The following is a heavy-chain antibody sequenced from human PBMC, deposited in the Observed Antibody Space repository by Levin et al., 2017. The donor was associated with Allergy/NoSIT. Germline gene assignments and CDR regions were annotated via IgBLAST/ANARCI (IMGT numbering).Heavy chain of an antibody. V-gene: IGHV3-23*01. Sequence: GGSLRLSCAASRFSFSSYAMSWVRQAPGKGLVWVSSVSAGGSGTYYADSVKGRFTISRDNSKNALFLQMNSLRVEDTAIYYCATELRGDYFDYWGQGSLVTVSS. CDR3: ATELRGDYFDY. J-gene: IGHJ4*02. CDR1: RFSFSSYA. CDR2: VSAGGSGT. D-gene: IGHD3-16*01.